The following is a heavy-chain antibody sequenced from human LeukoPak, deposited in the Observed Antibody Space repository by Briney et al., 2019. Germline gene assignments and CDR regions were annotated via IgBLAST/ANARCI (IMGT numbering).Heavy chain of an antibody. J-gene: IGHJ5*02. CDR1: GYTFTSYG. CDR3: ARARSPSSGYLLRDHNWFDP. Sequence: ASVKVSCKASGYTFTSYGISWVRQAPGQGLEWRGGIIPIFGTANSAQKFQGRVTITTDESTRTAYLELSSLRSEDTAVYYCARARSPSSGYLLRDHNWFDPWGQGTLVTVPS. CDR2: IIPIFGTA. D-gene: IGHD3-22*01. V-gene: IGHV1-69*05.